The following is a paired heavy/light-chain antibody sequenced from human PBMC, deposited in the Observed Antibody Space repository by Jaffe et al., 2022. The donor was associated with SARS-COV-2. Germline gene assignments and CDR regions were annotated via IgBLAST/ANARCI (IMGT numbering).Heavy chain of an antibody. V-gene: IGHV1-69*01. Sequence: QVQLVQSGAEVKKPGSSVKVSCKASGGTFSSYAISWVRQAPGQGLEWMGGIIPIFGTAKYAQKLQGRVTITADESTSTAYMELSSLRSEDTAVYYCARTGWCVGDCSREFGGNPGEKDYYYNYMDVWGKGTTVTVSS. CDR2: IIPIFGTA. J-gene: IGHJ6*03. CDR3: ARTGWCVGDCSREFGGNPGEKDYYYNYMDV. CDR1: GGTFSSYA. D-gene: IGHD2-21*02.
Light chain of an antibody. J-gene: IGKJ4*01. CDR3: QQYVSSPLT. CDR1: QSVSSSF. Sequence: EIVLTQSPGTLSLSPGERATLSCRASQSVSSSFLAWYQQKPGQAPRLLIYGASSRATGIPDTFSGSGSGTDFTLTISRLEPEDFAVYYCQQYVSSPLTFGGGTKVEI. V-gene: IGKV3-20*01. CDR2: GAS.